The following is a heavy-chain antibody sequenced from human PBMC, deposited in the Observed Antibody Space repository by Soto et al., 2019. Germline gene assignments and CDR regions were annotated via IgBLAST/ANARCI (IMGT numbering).Heavy chain of an antibody. CDR3: ARWSYLDY. CDR1: GFSFSSYA. CDR2: ISGSDGKT. V-gene: IGHV3-23*01. J-gene: IGHJ4*02. D-gene: IGHD3-3*01. Sequence: GESLRLACAASGFSFSSYALSWVRQAPGKGLEWVSTISGSDGKTLYADSVKGRFSISRDTSQSTLYLQMNSLRADDTAMYYCARWSYLDYWGQGT.